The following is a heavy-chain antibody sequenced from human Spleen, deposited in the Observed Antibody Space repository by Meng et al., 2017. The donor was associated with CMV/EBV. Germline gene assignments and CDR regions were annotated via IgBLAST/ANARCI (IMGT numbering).Heavy chain of an antibody. Sequence: GGSLRLSCAGSGFTFSGYVMHWVRQAPGKGLEWVASISYDGYSKYYGDSVKGRFTVSRDNSKNTVYLQMNSLRAEDTAVYYCAKDRARYCSSTSCHLVDYWGQGTLVTVSS. CDR1: GFTFSGYV. CDR3: AKDRARYCSSTSCHLVDY. CDR2: ISYDGYSK. V-gene: IGHV3-30*18. D-gene: IGHD2-2*01. J-gene: IGHJ4*02.